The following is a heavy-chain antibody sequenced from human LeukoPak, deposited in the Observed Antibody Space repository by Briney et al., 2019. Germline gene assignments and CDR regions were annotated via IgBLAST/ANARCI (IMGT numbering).Heavy chain of an antibody. J-gene: IGHJ4*02. CDR3: ARDRAWNYFDY. D-gene: IGHD3-3*01. CDR2: ISNDGSRK. CDR1: GFTFSRHG. V-gene: IGHV3-30*03. Sequence: GGSLRLSCAPSGFTFSRHGMHWVRQAPGKGLEWVAIISNDGSRKYYAHSVGGRFTISRDNSKNTLYLQMDSLRAEDTAVYYCARDRAWNYFDYWGQGTLVTVSS.